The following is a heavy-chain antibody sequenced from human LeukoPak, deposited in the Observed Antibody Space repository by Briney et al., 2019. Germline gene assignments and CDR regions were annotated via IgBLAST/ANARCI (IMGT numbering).Heavy chain of an antibody. CDR1: GYIFTNYY. D-gene: IGHD3-3*01. CDR2: IDPSGGST. Sequence: GASVKVSCKASGYIFTNYYIHWVRQAPGQGLEWMGIIDPSGGSTNYAQKFQGRVTMTRDTSTSTVYMELRSLRSDDTAVYYCAGVRDYDFWSGYHDAFDIWGQGTMVTVSS. CDR3: AGVRDYDFWSGYHDAFDI. J-gene: IGHJ3*02. V-gene: IGHV1-46*01.